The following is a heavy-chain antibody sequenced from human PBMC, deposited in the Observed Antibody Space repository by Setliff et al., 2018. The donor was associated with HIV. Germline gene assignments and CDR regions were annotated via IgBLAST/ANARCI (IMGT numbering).Heavy chain of an antibody. V-gene: IGHV4-59*08. CDR3: VRASHMTPGNLLHSTGPYYSYYMDV. J-gene: IGHJ6*03. CDR2: IDDSGST. Sequence: PSETLSLTCTVSGDSITSNYWTWIRQPHGKGLEWIGYIDDSGSTKYNPSLDSRVSITVDTSKNQFSLRLSSVAAADTASYYCVRASHMTPGNLLHSTGPYYSYYMDVWGRGTTVTVSS. CDR1: GDSITSNY. D-gene: IGHD4-4*01.